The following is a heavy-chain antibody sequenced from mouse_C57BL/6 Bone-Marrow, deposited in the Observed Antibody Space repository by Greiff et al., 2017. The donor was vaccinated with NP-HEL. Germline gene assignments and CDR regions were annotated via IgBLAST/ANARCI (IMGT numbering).Heavy chain of an antibody. CDR3: ARDRERDGEFAY. CDR1: GFTFSSYA. CDR2: ISDGGSYT. D-gene: IGHD3-1*01. J-gene: IGHJ3*01. Sequence: EVHLVESGGGLVKPGGSLKLSCAASGFTFSSYAMPWVRQTPEKRLEWVATISDGGSYTYYPDNVKGRFTISRDNAKNNLYLQMSHLKSEDTAMYYCARDRERDGEFAYWGQGTLVTVSA. V-gene: IGHV5-4*01.